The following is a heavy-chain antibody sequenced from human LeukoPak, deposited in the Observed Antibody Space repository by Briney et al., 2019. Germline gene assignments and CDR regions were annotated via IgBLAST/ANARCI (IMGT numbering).Heavy chain of an antibody. CDR1: GYTFTTYD. Sequence: ASVNVSCKASGYTFTTYDINWVRQAPGQGLEWMGWMNPNTGSTGYAQKFQGRVTITANTSISTVYMELSSLGSEDTAMYYCAREPGIPPYYGRDVWGQGTTVTVSS. D-gene: IGHD5-18*01. J-gene: IGHJ6*02. CDR2: MNPNTGST. V-gene: IGHV1-8*01. CDR3: AREPGIPPYYGRDV.